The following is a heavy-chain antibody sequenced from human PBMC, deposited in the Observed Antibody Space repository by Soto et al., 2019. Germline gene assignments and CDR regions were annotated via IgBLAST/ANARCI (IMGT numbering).Heavy chain of an antibody. Sequence: GASVKVSCKASGYTFTRYAMHWVRQAPGQRLEWMGWINAGNGNTKYSQKFQGRVTITRDTSASTAYMELSSLRSEDTAVYYCATAYDMLNWFDPWGQGTLVTVSS. V-gene: IGHV1-3*01. J-gene: IGHJ5*02. CDR1: GYTFTRYA. D-gene: IGHD3-9*01. CDR2: INAGNGNT. CDR3: ATAYDMLNWFDP.